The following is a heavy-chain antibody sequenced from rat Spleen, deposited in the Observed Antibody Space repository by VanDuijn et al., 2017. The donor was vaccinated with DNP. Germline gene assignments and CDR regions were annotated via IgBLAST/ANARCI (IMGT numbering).Heavy chain of an antibody. V-gene: IGHV2S12*01. J-gene: IGHJ1*01. D-gene: IGHD1-6*01. CDR1: GFSLTDFA. CDR3: ARVLYNGYQRHYWSFDF. Sequence: QVQLKESGPGLVQPSQTLSLTCDVSGFSLTDFALSWVRQPPGKGLEWIAAISTGGFTIYNPALKTRLSISRDTSKSQVFLRMNSLQTEDTAIYFCARVLYNGYQRHYWSFDFWGPRTMVTVSS. CDR2: ISTGGFT.